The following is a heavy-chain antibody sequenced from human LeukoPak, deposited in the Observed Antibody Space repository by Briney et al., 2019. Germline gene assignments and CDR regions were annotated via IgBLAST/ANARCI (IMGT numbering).Heavy chain of an antibody. J-gene: IGHJ4*02. CDR3: AREGSSGWYEKAYYFDY. Sequence: SETLSLTCTVSGGSISSYYWSWVRQPPGKGLEWIGYIYYSGSTNYNPSLKSRVTISADTSKNQFSLKLSSVTAADTAVYYCAREGSSGWYEKAYYFDYWGQGTLVTVSS. CDR1: GGSISSYY. CDR2: IYYSGST. D-gene: IGHD6-19*01. V-gene: IGHV4-59*12.